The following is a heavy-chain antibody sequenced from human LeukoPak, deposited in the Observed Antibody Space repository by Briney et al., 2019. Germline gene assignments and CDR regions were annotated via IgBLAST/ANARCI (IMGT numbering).Heavy chain of an antibody. D-gene: IGHD3-10*01. J-gene: IGHJ6*03. CDR3: AREGWFGELSQDYYYYYYMDV. CDR2: INPSGGST. V-gene: IGHV1-46*01. CDR1: GYTFTSYY. Sequence: ASVKVSCKASGYTFTSYYMHWVRQAPGQGLEWMGIINPSGGSTSYAQKFQGRVTMTRDMSTSTVYMELSSLRSEDTAVYYCAREGWFGELSQDYYYYYYMDVWGKGTTVTVSS.